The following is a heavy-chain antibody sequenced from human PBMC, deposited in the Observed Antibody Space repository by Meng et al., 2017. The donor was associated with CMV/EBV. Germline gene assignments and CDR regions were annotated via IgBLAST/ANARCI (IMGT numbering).Heavy chain of an antibody. J-gene: IGHJ4*02. Sequence: GESLKTSCAASGFTFSSHEMNWVRQAPGKGLEWVSYISSSGSTIYYADSVKGLFTISRDNAKNSPYLQMNSLRAEDTAVYYCASWGGVVPADYWGQGTLVTVSS. CDR1: GFTFSSHE. CDR2: ISSSGSTI. V-gene: IGHV3-48*03. CDR3: ASWGGVVPADY. D-gene: IGHD2-2*01.